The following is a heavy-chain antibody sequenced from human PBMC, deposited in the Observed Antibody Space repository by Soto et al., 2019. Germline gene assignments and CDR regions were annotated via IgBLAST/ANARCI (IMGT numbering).Heavy chain of an antibody. V-gene: IGHV1-3*01. CDR1: GYTFTSYA. Sequence: ASVKVSCKASGYTFTSYAMHWARQAPGQRLEWMGWINAGNGNTKYSQKFQGRVTITRDTSASTAYMELSSLRSEDTAVYYCARERSPSWYFDLWGRGTLVTVSS. CDR2: INAGNGNT. CDR3: ARERSPSWYFDL. J-gene: IGHJ2*01.